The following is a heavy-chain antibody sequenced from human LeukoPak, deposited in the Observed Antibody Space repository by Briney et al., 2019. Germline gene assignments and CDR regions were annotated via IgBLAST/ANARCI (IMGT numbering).Heavy chain of an antibody. D-gene: IGHD5-18*01. J-gene: IGHJ4*02. CDR3: ARGPIARGYSYGPFDY. Sequence: SQTLSLTCAISGDSVSSNSASWNWIRQSPSRGLEWLGRTYYGSKWYSEYAGSVRGRITINADTSKNQFSLQLYSVSPDDTAVYYCARGPIARGYSYGPFDYWGQGTLVTVSS. CDR1: GDSVSSNSAS. CDR2: TYYGSKWYS. V-gene: IGHV6-1*01.